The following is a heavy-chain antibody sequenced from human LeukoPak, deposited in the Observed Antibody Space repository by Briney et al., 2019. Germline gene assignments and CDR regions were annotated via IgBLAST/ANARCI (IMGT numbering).Heavy chain of an antibody. Sequence: ASVKVSCKASGYTFTSYGISWVRQAPGQGLEWMGWISAYNGNTNYAQKLQGRVTMTTDTSTSTAYMELRSLRSDDTAVYYCARGRRPTMVRGVPNYYYYYYMDVWGKGTTVTVSS. J-gene: IGHJ6*03. V-gene: IGHV1-18*01. CDR2: ISAYNGNT. CDR3: ARGRRPTMVRGVPNYYYYYYMDV. CDR1: GYTFTSYG. D-gene: IGHD3-10*01.